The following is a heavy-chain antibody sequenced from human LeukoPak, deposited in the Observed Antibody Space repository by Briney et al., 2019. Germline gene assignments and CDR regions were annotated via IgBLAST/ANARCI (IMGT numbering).Heavy chain of an antibody. CDR1: GGTFSSYT. J-gene: IGHJ3*02. Sequence: SVKVSCKASGGTFSSYTISWVRQAPGQGLEWMGVIIPIFGSTNDAQKFQGRVTITADESTSTAYMEVSSLRSEDTAMYYCARGTWLQSQAFDIWGQGTMVTVSS. V-gene: IGHV1-69*13. D-gene: IGHD5-24*01. CDR2: IIPIFGST. CDR3: ARGTWLQSQAFDI.